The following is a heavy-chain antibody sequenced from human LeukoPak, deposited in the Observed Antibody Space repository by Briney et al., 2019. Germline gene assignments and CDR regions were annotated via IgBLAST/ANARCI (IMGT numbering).Heavy chain of an antibody. CDR1: GFNFNNFP. CDR3: AKLTSGWFEDF. J-gene: IGHJ4*02. CDR2: IRPSDGST. V-gene: IGHV3-23*01. Sequence: GGSLRLSCATSGFNFNNFPMTWVRQAPGKGREWVSAIRPSDGSTFYADSVKGRFTISRDSSKSTLYLQMNSLRAEDTAVYYCAKLTSGWFEDFWGQGTLVTVSS. D-gene: IGHD6-19*01.